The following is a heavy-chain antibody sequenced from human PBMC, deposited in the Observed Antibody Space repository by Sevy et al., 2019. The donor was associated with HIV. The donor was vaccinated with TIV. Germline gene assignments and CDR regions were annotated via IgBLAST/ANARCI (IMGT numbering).Heavy chain of an antibody. CDR3: ARAYCSGGRCYSLAY. D-gene: IGHD2-15*01. CDR2: ISAFNGDT. J-gene: IGHJ4*02. CDR1: GYTFTSYK. V-gene: IGHV1-18*01. Sequence: ASVMVSCKASGYTFTSYKITWVRQAPGQGLEWMGWISAFNGDTNYAQKLQGRVTMTTDTSTTTAYMELRSLRSADTAVYYCARAYCSGGRCYSLAYWGQGTLVTVSS.